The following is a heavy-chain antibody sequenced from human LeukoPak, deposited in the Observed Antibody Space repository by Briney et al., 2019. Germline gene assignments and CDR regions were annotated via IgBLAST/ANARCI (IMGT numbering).Heavy chain of an antibody. D-gene: IGHD3-10*01. CDR2: IKQDGSEA. Sequence: PGGSLRLSCAGSRFTFTSYAMNWVRQAPGKGLEWVANIKQDGSEAFYVESVEGRFTISRDNAKNSLDLQMNSLRDEDTAVFALVRGHGWFDLWGQGALVTVSS. J-gene: IGHJ5*02. V-gene: IGHV3-7*01. CDR1: RFTFTSYA. CDR3: VRGHGWFDL.